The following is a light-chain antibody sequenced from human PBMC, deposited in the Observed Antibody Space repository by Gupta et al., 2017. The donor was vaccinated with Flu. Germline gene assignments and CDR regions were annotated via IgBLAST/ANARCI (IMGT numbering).Light chain of an antibody. Sequence: ENVLTQSPGTLSLSPGESTTLSCRASQSVANSHLAWHQQKPVQAPRLLIYGISNRATGIPDRFSGSGSGTDFTLTISRLEPEDFAVYCCQQYYTSPLTFGGGTRVEIK. CDR1: QSVANSH. CDR2: GIS. CDR3: QQYYTSPLT. V-gene: IGKV3-20*01. J-gene: IGKJ4*01.